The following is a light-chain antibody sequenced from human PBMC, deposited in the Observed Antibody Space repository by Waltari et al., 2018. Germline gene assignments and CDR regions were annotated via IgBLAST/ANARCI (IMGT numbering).Light chain of an antibody. CDR2: DVS. CDR1: GSVVGGDDS. CDR3: CSQSSNNGVI. J-gene: IGLJ2*01. V-gene: IGLV2-14*03. Sequence: QSALTQPASVSGSAGESITVSCTGSGSVVGGDDSVSWYQDLPGQAPKVIIYDVSSRPSGVSDRFSGSKSGNTASLTISGLQAEDEANYYCCSQSSNNGVIFGGGTKVTVL.